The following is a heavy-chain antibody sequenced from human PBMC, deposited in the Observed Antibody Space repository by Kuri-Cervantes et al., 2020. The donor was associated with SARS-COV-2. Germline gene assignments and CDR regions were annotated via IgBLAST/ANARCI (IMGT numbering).Heavy chain of an antibody. V-gene: IGHV4-34*01. CDR2: INHSGST. CDR3: ARHGGIAVAGTFDY. CDR1: GGSFSGYY. Sequence: GSLRLSCAVYGGSFSGYYWSWIRQPPGKGLEWIGEINHSGSTDYNPSLKSRVTISVDTSKNQLSLKLSSVTAADTAVYYCARHGGIAVAGTFDYWGQGTLVTVSS. J-gene: IGHJ4*02. D-gene: IGHD6-19*01.